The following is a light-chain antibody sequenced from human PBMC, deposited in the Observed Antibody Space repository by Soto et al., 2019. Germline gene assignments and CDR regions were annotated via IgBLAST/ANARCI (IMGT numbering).Light chain of an antibody. J-gene: IGKJ1*01. CDR2: DAS. Sequence: EIAMTQSPATLSVSPGERATLSCRSSQSVGRKLAWYQQKPGQAPRLLIHDASNRPMGGPARFSGSWSGTEFTLPISSLQSEDVAVYHCQQYDVWPPWTFGQGTKVDI. CDR1: QSVGRK. V-gene: IGKV3-15*01. CDR3: QQYDVWPPWT.